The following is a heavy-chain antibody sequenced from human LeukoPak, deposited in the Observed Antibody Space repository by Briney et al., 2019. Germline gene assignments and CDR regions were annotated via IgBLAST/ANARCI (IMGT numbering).Heavy chain of an antibody. CDR3: AKDLEITGTTLDDH. V-gene: IGHV3-23*01. J-gene: IGHJ4*02. D-gene: IGHD1-20*01. CDR1: GFTFSSYA. CDR2: ITGGGST. Sequence: GGSLRLSCAASGFTFSSYAMSWVRQAPGKGLEWVSAITGGGSTYYADSVKGRFTISRDNSMNTLYLQMNSLRAEDTAIYYCAKDLEITGTTLDDHWGQGTLVTVSS.